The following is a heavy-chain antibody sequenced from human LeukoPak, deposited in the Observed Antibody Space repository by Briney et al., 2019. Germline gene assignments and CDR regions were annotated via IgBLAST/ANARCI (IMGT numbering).Heavy chain of an antibody. Sequence: SETLSLTCAVYGGSFSGYYWSWIRQPPGKGLEWIGEINHSGSTNYNPSLKSRVTISVDTSKNQFSLKLSSVTAADTAVYYCARGGKNRGAFDIWGQGTMVTVSS. J-gene: IGHJ3*02. CDR2: INHSGST. V-gene: IGHV4-34*01. D-gene: IGHD4-23*01. CDR3: ARGGKNRGAFDI. CDR1: GGSFSGYY.